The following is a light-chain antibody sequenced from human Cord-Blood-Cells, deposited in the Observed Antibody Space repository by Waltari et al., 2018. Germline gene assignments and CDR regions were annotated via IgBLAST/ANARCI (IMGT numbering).Light chain of an antibody. Sequence: DIQLTQSPSFLSASVGARVTITCWASQGISSYLAWYQQKPGKAPKLLIYAASTLQSGVPSRFSGSGSGTEFTLTISSLQPEDFATYYCQQLNSYPLTFGGGTKVEIK. V-gene: IGKV1-9*01. J-gene: IGKJ4*01. CDR3: QQLNSYPLT. CDR1: QGISSY. CDR2: AAS.